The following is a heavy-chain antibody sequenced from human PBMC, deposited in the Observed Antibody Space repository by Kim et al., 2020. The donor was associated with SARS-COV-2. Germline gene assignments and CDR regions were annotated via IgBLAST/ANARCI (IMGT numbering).Heavy chain of an antibody. D-gene: IGHD3-22*01. CDR2: ISGAGHRT. CDR1: GFAFDKYG. Sequence: GGSLRLSCAASGFAFDKYGMHWVRQGPGKGLEWVALISGAGHRTHYGDSVKGRFIISRDNKNNALYLHMNSLRTEDTALYHCATDSLLQKIGVIVPQYGVDVWGQGTTVTVS. J-gene: IGHJ6*02. V-gene: IGHV3-43*02. CDR3: ATDSLLQKIGVIVPQYGVDV.